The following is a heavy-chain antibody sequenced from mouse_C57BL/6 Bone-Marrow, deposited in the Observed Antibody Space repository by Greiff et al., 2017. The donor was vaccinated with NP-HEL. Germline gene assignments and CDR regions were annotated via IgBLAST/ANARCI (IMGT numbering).Heavy chain of an antibody. CDR2: ISNGGGST. CDR1: GFTFSDYY. Sequence: DVHLVESGGGLVQPGGSLKLSCAASGFTFSDYYMYWVRQTPEKRLEWVAYISNGGGSTYYPDTVKGRFTISRDNAKNTLYLQMSRLKSEDTAMYYCARHERSWFAYWGQGTLVTVSA. CDR3: ARHERSWFAY. J-gene: IGHJ3*01. V-gene: IGHV5-12*01.